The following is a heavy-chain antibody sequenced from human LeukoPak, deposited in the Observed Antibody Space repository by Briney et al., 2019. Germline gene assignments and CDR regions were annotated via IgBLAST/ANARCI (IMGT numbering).Heavy chain of an antibody. Sequence: GGSLRLSCAASGFTFSSYNMNWVRQAPGKGLEWVSSITTSSTYTFYADSVKGRFTISGDNAKNSLYLQMNSLRAEDTAIYYCATYRQVLLPFESWGRGTLVTVSS. CDR2: ITTSSTYT. CDR1: GFTFSSYN. V-gene: IGHV3-21*01. D-gene: IGHD2-8*02. CDR3: ATYRQVLLPFES. J-gene: IGHJ4*02.